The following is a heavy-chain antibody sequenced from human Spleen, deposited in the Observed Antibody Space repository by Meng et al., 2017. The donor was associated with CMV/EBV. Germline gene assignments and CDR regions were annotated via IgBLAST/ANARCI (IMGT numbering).Heavy chain of an antibody. CDR3: VRRPTVTAPLRWFDP. V-gene: IGHV4-34*01. CDR2: INHSGST. CDR1: GGSFNDYY. Sequence: YGGSFNDYYCSWVRQSPGKGLEWIGEINHSGSTNYNPSLKSRVTGSVDTSKNHFSLELRSVTAADTAVYYCVRRPTVTAPLRWFDPWGQGTLVTVSS. D-gene: IGHD2-21*02. J-gene: IGHJ5*02.